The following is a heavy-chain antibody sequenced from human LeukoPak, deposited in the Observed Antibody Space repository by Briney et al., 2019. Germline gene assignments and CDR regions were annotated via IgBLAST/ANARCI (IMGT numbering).Heavy chain of an antibody. CDR1: GGSISSDSYY. J-gene: IGHJ4*02. CDR2: IYYGGST. D-gene: IGHD3-3*01. V-gene: IGHV4-39*07. Sequence: KPSETLSLTCTVSGGSISSDSYYWGWIRQPPGKGREWIGSIYYGGSTYYNPSLKSRVTISIDTSKNQFSLKLISVTAADTAVYYCARDMSWSGRYALDYWGQGTLVTVSS. CDR3: ARDMSWSGRYALDY.